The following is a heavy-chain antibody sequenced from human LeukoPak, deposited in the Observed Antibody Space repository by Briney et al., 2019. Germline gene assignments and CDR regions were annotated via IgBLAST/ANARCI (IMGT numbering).Heavy chain of an antibody. CDR3: ARLSYYYGSGSYFGGVPFDY. J-gene: IGHJ4*02. Sequence: GGSLRLSCAASGFIFSSYGMHWVRQAPGKGLEWVAFIRYDGSNKYYADSVKGRFTISRDNSKNTLYLQMNSLRAEDTAVYYCARLSYYYGSGSYFGGVPFDYWGQGTLVTVSS. CDR1: GFIFSSYG. CDR2: IRYDGSNK. D-gene: IGHD3-10*01. V-gene: IGHV3-30*02.